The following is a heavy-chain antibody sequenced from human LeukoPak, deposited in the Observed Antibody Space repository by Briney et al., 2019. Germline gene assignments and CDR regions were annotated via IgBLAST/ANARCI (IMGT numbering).Heavy chain of an antibody. CDR1: GGSISSYY. CDR2: IYYSGST. V-gene: IGHV4-59*01. D-gene: IGHD2-2*01. CDR3: ARFHGYCSSTSCYGHFDY. Sequence: SETLSLTCTVSGGSISSYYWSWIRQPPGKGLEWIGYIYYSGSTNYNPSLKSRVTISVDTSKNQFSLKLSSVIAADTAVYYCARFHGYCSSTSCYGHFDYWGQGTLVTVSS. J-gene: IGHJ4*02.